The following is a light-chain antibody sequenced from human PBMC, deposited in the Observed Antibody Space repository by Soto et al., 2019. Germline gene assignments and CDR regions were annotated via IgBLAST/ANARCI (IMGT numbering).Light chain of an antibody. J-gene: IGLJ3*02. CDR2: EVT. Sequence: QSALTQPPSASGSPGQTVTISCTGTSSDVGGYNYVSWYQQHPGKVPKLMIYEVTKRPSGVPDRFSGSKSGNTASLTVSRLQAEDEADYYCSSYAGSNILVFGGGTKVTVL. CDR1: SSDVGGYNY. CDR3: SSYAGSNILV. V-gene: IGLV2-8*01.